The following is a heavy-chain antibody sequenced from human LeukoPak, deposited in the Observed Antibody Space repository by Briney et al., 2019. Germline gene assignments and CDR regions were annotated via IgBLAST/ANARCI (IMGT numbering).Heavy chain of an antibody. CDR3: ARIAAAQPLSDY. CDR2: INPNSGGT. J-gene: IGHJ4*02. Sequence: GASVKVSCKASGYTFTGYYMHWVRQAPGQGLEWMGRINPNSGGTNYAQKFQGRVTMTRDTSISTAYMELSRLRSDDTAVYYCARIAAAQPLSDYWGQGTLVTVSS. D-gene: IGHD6-13*01. V-gene: IGHV1-2*06. CDR1: GYTFTGYY.